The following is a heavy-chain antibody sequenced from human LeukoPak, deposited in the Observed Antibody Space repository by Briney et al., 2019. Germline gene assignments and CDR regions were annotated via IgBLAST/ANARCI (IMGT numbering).Heavy chain of an antibody. Sequence: SETLSLTCTVSGGSIISNIYYWGWIRQSPGKGLDWIGSISYSGSSFCKPSLKSRVTIAVDTSKNQFSLRLSSVTAADTAFYYCARDRGVSGFDYWGQGTLVTVSS. D-gene: IGHD6-13*01. CDR2: ISYSGSS. J-gene: IGHJ4*02. V-gene: IGHV4-39*07. CDR3: ARDRGVSGFDY. CDR1: GGSIISNIYY.